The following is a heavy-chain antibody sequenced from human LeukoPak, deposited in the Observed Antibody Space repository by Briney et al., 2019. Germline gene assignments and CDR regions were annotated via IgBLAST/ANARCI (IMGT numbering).Heavy chain of an antibody. CDR2: IKKDGSET. CDR3: MAGVGWQSDY. V-gene: IGHV3-7*01. J-gene: IGHJ4*02. Sequence: GGSLRLSCVASGRTFNTYWMDWVHQAPGKGPEWVANIKKDGSETYYVESVKGRFTISRDNAKNSVYLQMNSLRVEDTAVYYCMAGVGWQSDYWGQGTLVTVSS. CDR1: GRTFNTYW. D-gene: IGHD3-3*01.